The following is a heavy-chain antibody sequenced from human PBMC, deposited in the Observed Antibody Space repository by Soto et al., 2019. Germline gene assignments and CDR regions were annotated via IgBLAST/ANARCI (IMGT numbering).Heavy chain of an antibody. CDR3: ARGTTAYYDSTGYDY. CDR1: GGSFSGYY. V-gene: IGHV4-34*01. D-gene: IGHD3-22*01. Sequence: SETLSLTCAVYGGSFSGYYWSWIRQPPGKGLEWIGEINHSGSTNYNPSLKSRVTISVDTSKNQFSLKLSSVTAADTAVYYCARGTTAYYDSTGYDYWGQGTLVTVSS. J-gene: IGHJ4*02. CDR2: INHSGST.